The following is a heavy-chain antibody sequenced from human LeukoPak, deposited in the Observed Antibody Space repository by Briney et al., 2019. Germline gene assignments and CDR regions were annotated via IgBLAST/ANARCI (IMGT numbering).Heavy chain of an antibody. CDR1: GGSISTSTYY. Sequence: PSETLPLPCTVSGGSISTSTYYWGWLRQPPGQGLEWIGSIYYSGSTYYTPSLQSRVTISVDTSKNQFSLKLSSVPAADTAVYYCATHVGRFTHYFDYWGQGTLVTVSS. J-gene: IGHJ4*02. CDR2: IYYSGST. CDR3: ATHVGRFTHYFDY. D-gene: IGHD1-26*01. V-gene: IGHV4-39*01.